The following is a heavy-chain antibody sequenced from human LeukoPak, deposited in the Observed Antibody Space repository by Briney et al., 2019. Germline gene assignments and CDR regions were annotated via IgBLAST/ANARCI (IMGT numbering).Heavy chain of an antibody. CDR1: GGSISSGGYY. CDR3: ARGTTVTTNFYY. V-gene: IGHV4-31*02. Sequence: PSETLSLTCTVSGGSISSGGYYWSWTRQHPGKGLEWIGYIYYRGFTYYNPSLKSRVTISLDTSKSQFSLKLSSVTAADTAVCYCARGTTVTTNFYYCGQGTLVTVSS. D-gene: IGHD4-17*01. J-gene: IGHJ4*02. CDR2: IYYRGFT.